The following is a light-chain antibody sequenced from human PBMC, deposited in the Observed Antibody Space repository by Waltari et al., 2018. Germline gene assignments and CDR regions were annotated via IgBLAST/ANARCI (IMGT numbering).Light chain of an antibody. CDR1: GTAVVSYIS. J-gene: IGLJ3*02. CDR2: DVS. Sequence: QSALTHPAPVSGSPDQSITISCTATGTAVVSYISVPWYNDHPGQAPKVIIYDVSDRPSGVSARFSGSKSGNTASLTISGLQAEDEADYYCSSQSSDNVVLFGGGTKVTVL. CDR3: SSQSSDNVVL. V-gene: IGLV2-14*03.